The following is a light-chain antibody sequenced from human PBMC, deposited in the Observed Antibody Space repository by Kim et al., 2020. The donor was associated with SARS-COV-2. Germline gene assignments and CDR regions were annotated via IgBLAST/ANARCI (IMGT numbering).Light chain of an antibody. Sequence: PGDRATRSCRASQTVGSDYLAWYQQKPGRAPTLLIYDASSRATGIPDRFSGSGSGTDFTLTISRLEPEDFAVYYCQQYGDAPRTFGQGTKVDIK. CDR2: DAS. CDR3: QQYGDAPRT. CDR1: QTVGSDY. J-gene: IGKJ1*01. V-gene: IGKV3-20*01.